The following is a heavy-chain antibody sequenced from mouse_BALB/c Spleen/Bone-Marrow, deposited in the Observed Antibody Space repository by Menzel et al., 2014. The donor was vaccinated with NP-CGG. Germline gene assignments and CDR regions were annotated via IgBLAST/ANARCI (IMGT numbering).Heavy chain of an antibody. CDR2: IYPGSGNT. CDR1: GYTFTDHY. D-gene: IGHD1-1*01. J-gene: IGHJ2*01. V-gene: IGHV1-84*02. CDR3: ARGGWGRILPLDY. Sequence: QVQLKESRPELVKPGASVKISCKASGYTFTDHYINWVKQKPGQGLEWIGWIYPGSGNTKYNEKFKGKATLTVDTSSSTAYMRLSSLTSEDTAVYLCARGGWGRILPLDYWGQGTTLTVSP.